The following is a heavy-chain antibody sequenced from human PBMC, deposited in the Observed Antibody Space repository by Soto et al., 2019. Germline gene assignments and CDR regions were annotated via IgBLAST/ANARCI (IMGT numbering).Heavy chain of an antibody. V-gene: IGHV3-23*01. Sequence: EVQLLESGGGLVQPGGSLRLSCTASGFTFSTYGFSWVRQAPGKGLEWVSSISDGATTYYADSVKGRFTISRDNSKNTLYLQMDSLRAEDTALYYCTRDSGWTSADWGQGTLVTVSS. D-gene: IGHD3-10*01. CDR3: TRDSGWTSAD. CDR1: GFTFSTYG. CDR2: ISDGATT. J-gene: IGHJ4*02.